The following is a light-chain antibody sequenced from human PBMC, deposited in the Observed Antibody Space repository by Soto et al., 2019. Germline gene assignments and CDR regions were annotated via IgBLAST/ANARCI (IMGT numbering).Light chain of an antibody. V-gene: IGLV2-11*01. CDR1: SSDVGGYNS. CDR3: CSHAGSDTFL. Sequence: QSVLTQPRSVSGSPGQSVTISCTGTSSDVGGYNSVSWYQQHPDKAPKLMIYDVTKRPSGVPDRFSGSKSGNTASLSISGLQAEDEADYYCCSHAGSDTFLFGGGTKVTVL. J-gene: IGLJ2*01. CDR2: DVT.